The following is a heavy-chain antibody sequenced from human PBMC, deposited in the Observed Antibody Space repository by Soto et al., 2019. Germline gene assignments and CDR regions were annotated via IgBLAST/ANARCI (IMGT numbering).Heavy chain of an antibody. CDR2: IKVDNGYT. CDR3: ARSRYYFDY. J-gene: IGHJ4*02. Sequence: QVHLVQSGGEVKKPGASVKVSCKASGYTLKNYGIGWVRQAPGLGPEWVGWIKVDNGYTNYAEKLQGRVTLTTDTSTSTAYMELRNLRSDDTAFYYCARSRYYFDYWGQGTLVTVSS. V-gene: IGHV1-18*01. CDR1: GYTLKNYG.